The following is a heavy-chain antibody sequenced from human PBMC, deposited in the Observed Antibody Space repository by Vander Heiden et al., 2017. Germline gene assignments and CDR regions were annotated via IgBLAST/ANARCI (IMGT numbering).Heavy chain of an antibody. CDR3: AREGDGYNQGYYYYGMDV. Sequence: QVQLQESGPGLVTPSPTLSPTCTVPRGPISRVGYDWSWIRQHQGKGLEWIGYIYYSGSTYYNQSLKSRVTISVDTSKSQFSLKLSSVTAADTAVYYCAREGDGYNQGYYYYGMDVWDQGTTVTVSS. CDR1: RGPISRVGYD. CDR2: IYYSGST. V-gene: IGHV4-31*03. J-gene: IGHJ6*02. D-gene: IGHD5-12*01.